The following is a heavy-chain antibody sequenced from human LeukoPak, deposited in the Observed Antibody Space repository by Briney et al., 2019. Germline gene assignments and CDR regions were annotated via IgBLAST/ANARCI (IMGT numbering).Heavy chain of an antibody. J-gene: IGHJ5*02. Sequence: ASVKVSCKASGYTFTGYYMHWVRQAPGQGLEWMGWINPNSGGTNYAQKFQGRVTMTRDTSISTAYMELSRLRSDDTAVYYCARPGLRFANWFDPWAREPWSPSPQ. CDR2: INPNSGGT. D-gene: IGHD5-12*01. CDR3: ARPGLRFANWFDP. CDR1: GYTFTGYY. V-gene: IGHV1-2*02.